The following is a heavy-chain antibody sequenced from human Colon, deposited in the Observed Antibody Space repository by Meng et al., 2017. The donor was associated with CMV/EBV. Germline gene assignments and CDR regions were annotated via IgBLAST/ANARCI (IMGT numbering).Heavy chain of an antibody. CDR3: AKDIPTYIIDF. D-gene: IGHD2-21*01. Sequence: GESLKISCAASGFTFSSYGMNWVRQAPGRGLEWVASIVTTGSAVYYADSVKGRFTVSRDNSKNTLYLQMNSLRPEDTAIYYCAKDIPTYIIDFWGQGSLVTVSS. V-gene: IGHV3-21*01. J-gene: IGHJ4*02. CDR1: GFTFSSYG. CDR2: IVTTGSAV.